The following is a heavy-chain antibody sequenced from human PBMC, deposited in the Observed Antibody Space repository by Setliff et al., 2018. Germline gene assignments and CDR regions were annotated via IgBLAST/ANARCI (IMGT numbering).Heavy chain of an antibody. CDR2: INPNSGGT. V-gene: IGHV1-2*04. Sequence: ASVKVSCKASGYTFTGYYMHWVRQAPGQGLEWMGWINPNSGGTNYAQKFQGWVTMTRDTSISTAYMELSRLRSDDTAVYYCARGERIQLWLGSEAVSGWFDPWGQGTLVTVSS. D-gene: IGHD5-18*01. CDR3: ARGERIQLWLGSEAVSGWFDP. CDR1: GYTFTGYY. J-gene: IGHJ5*02.